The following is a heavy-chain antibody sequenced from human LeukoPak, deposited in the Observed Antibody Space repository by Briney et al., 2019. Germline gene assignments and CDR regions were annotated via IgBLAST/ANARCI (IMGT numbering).Heavy chain of an antibody. CDR1: GGTFSSYA. D-gene: IGHD3-10*01. CDR2: IIPIFGTA. J-gene: IGHJ3*02. Sequence: SVKVSCKASGGTFSSYAISWVRQAPGQGLEWMGGIIPIFGTANYAQKFQGRVTITADESTSTAYMELSSLRSEDTAVYYCGRLITMVRGAYIGPYDAFDIWGQGTMVTVSS. CDR3: GRLITMVRGAYIGPYDAFDI. V-gene: IGHV1-69*13.